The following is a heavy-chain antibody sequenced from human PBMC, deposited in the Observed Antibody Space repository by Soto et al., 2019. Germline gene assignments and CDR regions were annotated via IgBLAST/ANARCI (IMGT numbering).Heavy chain of an antibody. CDR3: ARGRCGHCSGGTGYRLLDP. CDR1: GYTFTNYE. J-gene: IGHJ5*02. CDR2: MNPNSGDT. D-gene: IGHD2-15*01. Sequence: ASVKVSCKASGYTFTNYETIWVRQATGQGLAWMGWMNPNSGDTVYAQKFQGRLTLTRDTSIRTAYMKLSSLRSEDAAVYYCARGRCGHCSGGTGYRLLDPWGQGTLVTVSS. V-gene: IGHV1-8*01.